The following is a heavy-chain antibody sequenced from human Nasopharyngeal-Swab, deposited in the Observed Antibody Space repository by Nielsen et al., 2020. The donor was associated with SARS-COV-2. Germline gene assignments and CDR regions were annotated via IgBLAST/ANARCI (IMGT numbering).Heavy chain of an antibody. Sequence: SETLSLTCTVSGGSISSYYWSWIRQPPGKGLEWIGYIYYSGSTNYNPSLKSRVTISVDTSKNQLSLKLSSVTAADTAVYYCARGTIRGYYYYYMDVWGKGTTVTVSS. J-gene: IGHJ6*03. CDR3: ARGTIRGYYYYYMDV. D-gene: IGHD3-9*01. V-gene: IGHV4-59*01. CDR2: IYYSGST. CDR1: GGSISSYY.